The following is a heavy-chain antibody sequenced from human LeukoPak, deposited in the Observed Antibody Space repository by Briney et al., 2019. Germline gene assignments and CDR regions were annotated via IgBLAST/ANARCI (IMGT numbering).Heavy chain of an antibody. V-gene: IGHV3-33*08. D-gene: IGHD4-23*01. CDR2: IWYDGSNK. Sequence: GRSLRLSCAVSGFSFSDYGAHWVRQAPGKGLEWVAVIWYDGSNKYYADSVKGRFTISRDNPKNTLYVQMNSLRAEDTAVYYCARGRGADYGGNSGYFDYWGQGTLVTVSS. CDR3: ARGRGADYGGNSGYFDY. CDR1: GFSFSDYG. J-gene: IGHJ4*02.